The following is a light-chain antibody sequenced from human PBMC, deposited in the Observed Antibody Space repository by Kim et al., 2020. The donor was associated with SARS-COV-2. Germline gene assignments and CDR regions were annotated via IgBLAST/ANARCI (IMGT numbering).Light chain of an antibody. J-gene: IGLJ2*01. Sequence: GQSVTSSCTATSSDVGGYNYGSWYQQHPGKAPKLMIYEVTKRPSGVPDRFSGSKSGNTASLTVSGLQAEDEADYYCSSYAGSNNLVFGGGTQLTVL. CDR1: SSDVGGYNY. V-gene: IGLV2-8*01. CDR3: SSYAGSNNLV. CDR2: EVT.